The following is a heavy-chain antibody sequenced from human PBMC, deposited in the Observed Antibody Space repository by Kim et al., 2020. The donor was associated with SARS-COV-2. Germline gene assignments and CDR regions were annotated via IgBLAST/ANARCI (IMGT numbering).Heavy chain of an antibody. J-gene: IGHJ3*02. CDR3: ARDRRGAFDI. CDR2: NT. Sequence: NTNYAQKLQGRVTRTTDTSTSTAYMELRSLRSDDTAVYYCARDRRGAFDIWGQGTMVTVSS. V-gene: IGHV1-18*01. D-gene: IGHD3-16*01.